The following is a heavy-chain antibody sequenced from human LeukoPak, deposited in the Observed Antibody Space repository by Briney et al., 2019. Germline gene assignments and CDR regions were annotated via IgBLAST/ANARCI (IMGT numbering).Heavy chain of an antibody. J-gene: IGHJ4*02. V-gene: IGHV3-7*01. D-gene: IGHD3-10*01. Sequence: GGSLRLSCAASGFTFSTSWMTWVRQTPGKGLGWVANIKEDGTEKNYVDSVKGRFTISRNNTNNSLYLQMNGLRAEDTALYYCARTYGSGSSYRHFDSWGQGTLVTVSS. CDR1: GFTFSTSW. CDR2: IKEDGTEK. CDR3: ARTYGSGSSYRHFDS.